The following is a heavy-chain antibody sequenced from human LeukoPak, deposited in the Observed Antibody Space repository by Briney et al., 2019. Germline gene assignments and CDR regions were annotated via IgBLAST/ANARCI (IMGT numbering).Heavy chain of an antibody. CDR1: GFTFSSIW. CDR2: VTSSGSTV. J-gene: IGHJ4*02. V-gene: IGHV3-48*01. CDR3: GRNRVDQ. Sequence: PGGSLRLSCAASGFTFSSIWMNWVRQAPGKGLEWLSYVTSSGSTVSYADSVKGRFTISRDNAKNSLYLQMNSLRAEDTAVYYCGRNRVDQWGQGTLVTVSS. D-gene: IGHD3-10*01.